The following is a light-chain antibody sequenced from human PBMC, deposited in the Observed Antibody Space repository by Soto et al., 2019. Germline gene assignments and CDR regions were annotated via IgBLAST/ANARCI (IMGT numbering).Light chain of an antibody. CDR1: QGISSY. CDR2: AAS. CDR3: QQVNTYPFT. V-gene: IGKV1-9*01. Sequence: DIPLTQSPSFLSASVGDRVSITCRASQGISSYLVWYQQKPGKAPKLLIYAASTLQSGVPSRFSGSGSGTEFTLTITSLQPEDFATYYCQQVNTYPFTFGPGTKVDIK. J-gene: IGKJ3*01.